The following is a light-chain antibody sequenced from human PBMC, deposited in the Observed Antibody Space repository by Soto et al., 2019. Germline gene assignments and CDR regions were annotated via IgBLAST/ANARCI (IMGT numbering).Light chain of an antibody. CDR2: AAS. CDR1: QGIRNY. Sequence: DIQMTQSPTSLSASVGDRVTITCRASQGIRNYVAWYQQIPGKAPKLLIYAASTLQSGVPSRFSGSGSGTYFTLTINGLQPEYVATYSCQKYSSVPVFGPGTKVEIK. J-gene: IGKJ3*01. V-gene: IGKV1-27*01. CDR3: QKYSSVPV.